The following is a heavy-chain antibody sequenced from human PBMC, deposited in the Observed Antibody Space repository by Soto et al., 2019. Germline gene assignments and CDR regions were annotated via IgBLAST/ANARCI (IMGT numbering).Heavy chain of an antibody. Sequence: QVQLVQSGAEVKKPGASVKVSCKASGYTFTSYGISWVRHAPGQGLEWVGWISAYNGNTNYAQKLQGRDTMTTDTSTSTAYMELRSLRSDDTAVYYCARDTAMVPFSQFEYWGQGTLVTVSS. V-gene: IGHV1-18*04. CDR1: GYTFTSYG. J-gene: IGHJ4*02. D-gene: IGHD5-18*01. CDR2: ISAYNGNT. CDR3: ARDTAMVPFSQFEY.